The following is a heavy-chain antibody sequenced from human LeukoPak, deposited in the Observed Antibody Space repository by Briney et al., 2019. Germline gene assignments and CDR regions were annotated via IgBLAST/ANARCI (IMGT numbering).Heavy chain of an antibody. J-gene: IGHJ4*02. D-gene: IGHD2-2*01. CDR3: ARKVVPAANLHLGLLTEGVFDY. Sequence: SETLSLTCTVSGGSISSYYWSWIRQPAGKGLEWIGRIYTSGSTNYNPSLKSRVTMSVDTSKNQFSLKLSSVTAADTAVYYCARKVVPAANLHLGLLTEGVFDYWGQGTLVTVSS. CDR1: GGSISSYY. V-gene: IGHV4-4*07. CDR2: IYTSGST.